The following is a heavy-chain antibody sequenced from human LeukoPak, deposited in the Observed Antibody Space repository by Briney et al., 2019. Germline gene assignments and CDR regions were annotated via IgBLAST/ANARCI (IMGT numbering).Heavy chain of an antibody. CDR3: ARLGSEVRAPYNWFDP. Sequence: GASVKVSCKASGYTFTTYNINWVRQAPGQGLEWMGWISGYNGNTNYAQKLQGRVTMTTDTSTSTAYMELRSLKSDDTAVYYCARLGSEVRAPYNWFDPWGQGTLVTVSS. V-gene: IGHV1-18*01. CDR2: ISGYNGNT. D-gene: IGHD3-10*01. J-gene: IGHJ5*02. CDR1: GYTFTTYN.